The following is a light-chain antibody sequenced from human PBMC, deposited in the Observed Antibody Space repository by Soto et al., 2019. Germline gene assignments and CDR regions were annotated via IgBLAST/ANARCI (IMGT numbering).Light chain of an antibody. Sequence: QSALTQPASVSGSPGQSITISCTGSSNDIGAYKYVSWYQQYPGKAPKLIIFEVSNRPSGVSNRFSGSKSGNTASLTIAGLQAEDEADYHCSSYTTGSTLYVFVGGTKLPVL. CDR1: SNDIGAYKY. CDR3: SSYTTGSTLYV. V-gene: IGLV2-14*01. J-gene: IGLJ1*01. CDR2: EVS.